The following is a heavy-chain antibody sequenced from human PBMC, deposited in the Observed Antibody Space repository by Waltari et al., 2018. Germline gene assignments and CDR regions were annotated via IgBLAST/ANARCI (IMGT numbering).Heavy chain of an antibody. CDR1: GYTLPELS. Sequence: QVPLVQSGAEVKKPGASVKVSCKVSGYTLPELSMHWVRQAPGKGLEWMGGFDPEDGETIYAQKCQGRVTMTEDTSTDTAYMELSSLRSEDTAVYYCATANRLIVGASAPYGMDVWGQGTTVTVSS. CDR3: ATANRLIVGASAPYGMDV. D-gene: IGHD1-26*01. J-gene: IGHJ6*02. CDR2: FDPEDGET. V-gene: IGHV1-24*01.